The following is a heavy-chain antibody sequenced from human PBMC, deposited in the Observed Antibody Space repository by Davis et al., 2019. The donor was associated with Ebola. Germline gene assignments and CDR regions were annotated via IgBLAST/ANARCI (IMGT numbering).Heavy chain of an antibody. D-gene: IGHD2-8*01. CDR1: GFTFSSYA. V-gene: IGHV3-30-3*01. CDR3: ARDVMVYAIDWYFDL. Sequence: GESLKISCAASGFTFSSYAMHWVRQAPGKGLEWVAVISYDGSNKYYADSVKGRFTISRDNSKNTLYLQMNSLRAEDTAVYYCARDVMVYAIDWYFDLWGRGTLVTVSS. CDR2: ISYDGSNK. J-gene: IGHJ2*01.